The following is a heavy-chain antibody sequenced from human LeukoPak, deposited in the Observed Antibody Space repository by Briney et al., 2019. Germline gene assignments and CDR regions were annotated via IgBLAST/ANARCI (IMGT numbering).Heavy chain of an antibody. J-gene: IGHJ5*02. CDR2: ISNDGTNK. CDR3: AQSLDRGNNDSLYSSIWSWFAP. Sequence: GGSLRLSCAASGFSFSTYGMHWVRQAPGKGLEWVAVISNDGTNKYYEDSVKGRFTISRDNSKNTLYLQMDSLGPEDTAVYYCAQSLDRGNNDSLYSSIWSWFAPWGQGTLVTVSS. V-gene: IGHV3-30*18. CDR1: GFSFSTYG. D-gene: IGHD6-13*01.